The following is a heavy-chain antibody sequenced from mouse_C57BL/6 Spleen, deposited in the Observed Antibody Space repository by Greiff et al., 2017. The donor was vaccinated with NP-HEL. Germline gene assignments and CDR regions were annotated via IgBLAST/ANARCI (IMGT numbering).Heavy chain of an antibody. CDR1: GYTFTDYY. Sequence: EVQLQQSGPVLVKPGASVKMSCKASGYTFTDYYMNWVKQSHGKSLEWIGVINPYNGGTSYNQKFKGKATLTGDKSSSTAYMELNSLTSEDSAVYYCATYDYDEEDYAMDDWGQGTSVTVSS. CDR2: INPYNGGT. D-gene: IGHD2-4*01. J-gene: IGHJ4*01. CDR3: ATYDYDEEDYAMDD. V-gene: IGHV1-19*01.